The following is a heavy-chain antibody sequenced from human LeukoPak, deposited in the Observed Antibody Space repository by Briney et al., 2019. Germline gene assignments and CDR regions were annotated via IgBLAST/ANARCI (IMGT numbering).Heavy chain of an antibody. CDR1: GFTFSDYY. V-gene: IGHV3-72*01. CDR2: SRNKPNSYTA. D-gene: IGHD6-19*01. CDR3: GRDRAVAGVWHASDI. Sequence: PGGSLRLSCAASGFTFSDYYMNWVRQAPGKGLEWVGRSRNKPNSYTAEYAASVKGRFTISRDDSNNSVYLQMNSLKTEDTAVYYCGRDRAVAGVWHASDIWGQGTMVTVSS. J-gene: IGHJ3*02.